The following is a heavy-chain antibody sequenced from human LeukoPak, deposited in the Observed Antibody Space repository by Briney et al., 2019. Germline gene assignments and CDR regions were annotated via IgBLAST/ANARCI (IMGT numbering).Heavy chain of an antibody. D-gene: IGHD3-22*01. CDR1: GGSISSYY. V-gene: IGHV4-4*07. CDR2: IYTSGST. J-gene: IGHJ4*02. Sequence: PSETLSLTCTVSGGSISSYYWSWIRQPAGKGLEWIGRIYTSGSTNYNPSLKSRVTMSVDTSKNQFSLKLSSVTAADTAVYYCARTPQGYYDSSGYPMYYFDYWGQGTHVIVSS. CDR3: ARTPQGYYDSSGYPMYYFDY.